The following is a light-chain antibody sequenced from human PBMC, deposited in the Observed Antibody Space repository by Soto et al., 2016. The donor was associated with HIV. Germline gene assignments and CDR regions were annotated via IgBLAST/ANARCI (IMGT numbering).Light chain of an antibody. CDR3: QQLHSYPL. CDR2: AAS. V-gene: IGKV1-9*01. CDR1: QGISSY. J-gene: IGKJ3*01. Sequence: DIQLTQSPSFLSASVGDRVTITCRASQGISSYLAWYQQKPGKAPELLIYAASTLQSGVPSRFSGSGSATEFTLTISSLQPEDFATYYCQQLHSYPLFGPWDQSGYQT.